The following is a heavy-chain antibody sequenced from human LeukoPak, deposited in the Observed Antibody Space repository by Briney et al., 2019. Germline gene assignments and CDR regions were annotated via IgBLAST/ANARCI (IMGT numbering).Heavy chain of an antibody. D-gene: IGHD3-3*01. V-gene: IGHV3-21*06. CDR3: AREYYDFWSGYYGYFDY. Sequence: MSGGSLRLSCAASGFSLSSNSMNWFRQAPGKGLEWVSSMSTSATCIHYADSVKGRFTMSRDNAKNPLYLQMNSLRAEDTAVYYCAREYYDFWSGYYGYFDYWGQGTLVTVSS. J-gene: IGHJ4*02. CDR2: MSTSATCI. CDR1: GFSLSSNS.